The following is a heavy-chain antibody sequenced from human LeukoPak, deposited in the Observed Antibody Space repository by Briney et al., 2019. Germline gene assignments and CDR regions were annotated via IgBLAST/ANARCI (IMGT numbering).Heavy chain of an antibody. Sequence: ASVKVSCTASGYTFTSYGISWVRHAPGQGLEWMGWISAYNGNTNYAQKLQGRVTMTTDTSTSTAYMELRSLRSDDTAVYYCARGQRGEWELPDFDYWGQGTLVTVSS. CDR1: GYTFTSYG. CDR2: ISAYNGNT. J-gene: IGHJ4*02. CDR3: ARGQRGEWELPDFDY. D-gene: IGHD1-26*01. V-gene: IGHV1-18*01.